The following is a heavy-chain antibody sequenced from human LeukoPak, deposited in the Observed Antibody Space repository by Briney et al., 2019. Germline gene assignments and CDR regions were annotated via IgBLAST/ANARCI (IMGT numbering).Heavy chain of an antibody. CDR1: GGSMNNYY. Sequence: PSETLSLTCTVSGGSMNNYYWSWIRQSPEKGLEWIGYIFSSGSTNYNPSLNSRVTISVDTSKNQFSLKLSSVTAADTAVYYCARNYYDTPGFYPVGGPDYWGQGTLVTVSS. CDR3: ARNYYDTPGFYPVGGPDY. CDR2: IFSSGST. V-gene: IGHV4-59*08. J-gene: IGHJ4*02. D-gene: IGHD3-22*01.